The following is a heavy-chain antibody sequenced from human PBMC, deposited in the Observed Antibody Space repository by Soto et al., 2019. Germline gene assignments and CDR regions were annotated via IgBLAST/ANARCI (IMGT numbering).Heavy chain of an antibody. CDR1: GDSVSSNSAA. CDR2: TYYRSKWYN. D-gene: IGHD3-3*01. Sequence: SQTLSLTCAISGDSVSSNSAAWNWIRQSPSRGLEWLGRTYYRSKWYNDYAVSVKSRITINPDTSKNQFSLQLNSVTPEDAAVCYCARAPYYDFWSGYTLPPGAFDIWGQGTMVTVSS. J-gene: IGHJ3*02. V-gene: IGHV6-1*01. CDR3: ARAPYYDFWSGYTLPPGAFDI.